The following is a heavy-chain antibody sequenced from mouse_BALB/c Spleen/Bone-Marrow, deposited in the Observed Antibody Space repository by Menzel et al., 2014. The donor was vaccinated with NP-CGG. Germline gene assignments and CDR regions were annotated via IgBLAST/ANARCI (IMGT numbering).Heavy chain of an antibody. V-gene: IGHV1-62-2*01. CDR3: ARHEDLDIRRRLGAMDY. D-gene: IGHD2-12*01. CDR1: GYTFTEYI. Sequence: VQLQESGAELVKPGASVKLSCKASGYTFTEYIIHWIKQRSGQGLEWIGWFFPGSGSIKYNEKFKDKATLTADKSSSIVYMELSRLTSEDSAVYFCARHEDLDIRRRLGAMDYWGQGTSVTVSS. J-gene: IGHJ4*01. CDR2: FFPGSGSI.